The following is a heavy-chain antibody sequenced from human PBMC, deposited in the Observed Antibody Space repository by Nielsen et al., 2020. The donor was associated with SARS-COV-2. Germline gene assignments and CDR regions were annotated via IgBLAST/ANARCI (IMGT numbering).Heavy chain of an antibody. V-gene: IGHV3-21*04. D-gene: IGHD5-18*01. J-gene: IGHJ6*03. Sequence: GESLKISCAASGFTFSSYSMNWVRQAPGKGLEWVSSSSGSSSYIYYADSVKGRFTISRDNSKNTLYLQMNSLRAEDTAVYYCARVLQLWLDYYYYYMDVWGKGTTVTVSS. CDR2: SSGSSSYI. CDR1: GFTFSSYS. CDR3: ARVLQLWLDYYYYYMDV.